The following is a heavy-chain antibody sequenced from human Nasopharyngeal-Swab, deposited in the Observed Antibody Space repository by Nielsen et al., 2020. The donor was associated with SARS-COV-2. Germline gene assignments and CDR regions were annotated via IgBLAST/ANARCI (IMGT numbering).Heavy chain of an antibody. CDR1: GFTFSSYG. D-gene: IGHD2-2*01. Sequence: GGSLRLSCAASGFTFSSYGMHWVRQAPGKGLEWVAVIWYDGSNKYYADSVKGRFTISRDNSKNTLYLQMNSLRAEDTAVYYCARDQCSSTSYYASGFDYWGQGTLVTVSS. J-gene: IGHJ4*02. CDR3: ARDQCSSTSYYASGFDY. CDR2: IWYDGSNK. V-gene: IGHV3-33*01.